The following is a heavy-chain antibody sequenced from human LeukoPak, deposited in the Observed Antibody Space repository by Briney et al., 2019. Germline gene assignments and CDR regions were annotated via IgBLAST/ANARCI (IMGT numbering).Heavy chain of an antibody. CDR1: GGSISSSSYY. CDR3: ARVSRGSGSKAYYFDY. CDR2: IYYSGST. D-gene: IGHD3-10*01. V-gene: IGHV4-39*01. Sequence: SETLSLTCTVSGGSISSSSYYWGWIRQPPGKGLEWIGSIYYSGSTYYNPSLKSRVPISVDTSKNQFSPKLSSVTAADTAVYYCARVSRGSGSKAYYFDYWGQGTLVTVSS. J-gene: IGHJ4*02.